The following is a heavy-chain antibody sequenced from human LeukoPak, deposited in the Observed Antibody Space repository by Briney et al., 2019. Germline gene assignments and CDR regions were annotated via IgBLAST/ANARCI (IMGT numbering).Heavy chain of an antibody. D-gene: IGHD4-17*01. CDR1: EFTFSSYA. CDR3: ARDLVRSHWYFDL. CDR2: ISYDGSNK. V-gene: IGHV3-30-3*01. J-gene: IGHJ2*01. Sequence: GGSLRLSCAASEFTFSSYAMHWVRQAPGKGLEWVAVISYDGSNKYYADSVKGRFTISRDNSNNTLYLQTNSLRAEDTAVYYCARDLVRSHWYFDLWGRGTLVTVSS.